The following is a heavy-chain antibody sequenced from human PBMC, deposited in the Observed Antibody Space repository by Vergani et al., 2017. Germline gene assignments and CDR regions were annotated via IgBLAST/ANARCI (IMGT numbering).Heavy chain of an antibody. Sequence: QVQVVQSGAEVKKSGASVKVSCKTSGYTFSNYYMHWVRQAPGQGLEWMGIINPSGGHTNYAQKFQGRVTMTRDTSTSTVYMELSRLRSDDTAVYYCAIRSSSTSYYYFDYWGQGTLVTVSS. D-gene: IGHD2-2*01. CDR3: AIRSSSTSYYYFDY. CDR1: GYTFSNYY. CDR2: INPSGGHT. J-gene: IGHJ4*02. V-gene: IGHV1-46*01.